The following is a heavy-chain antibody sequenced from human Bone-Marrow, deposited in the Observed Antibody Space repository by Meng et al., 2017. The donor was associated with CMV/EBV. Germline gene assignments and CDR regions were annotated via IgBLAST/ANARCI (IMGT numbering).Heavy chain of an antibody. CDR1: GYTFTSYY. CDR2: INPSGGST. CDR3: ARTHCSSTSCSNYYYYGIDV. V-gene: IGHV1-46*01. Sequence: ASVKVSCKASGYTFTSYYMHWVRQAPGQGLEWMGIINPSGGSTSYAQKFQGRVTMTRDTSTSTVYMELSSLRSEDTAVYYCARTHCSSTSCSNYYYYGIDVWGQGTTVTVSS. J-gene: IGHJ6*02. D-gene: IGHD2-2*01.